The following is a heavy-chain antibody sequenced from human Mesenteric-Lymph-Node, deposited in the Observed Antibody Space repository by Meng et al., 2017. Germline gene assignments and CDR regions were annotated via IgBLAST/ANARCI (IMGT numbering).Heavy chain of an antibody. J-gene: IGHJ4*02. V-gene: IGHV3-30*04. CDR2: ISYDGSNK. D-gene: IGHD2-15*01. CDR1: GFTFSSYA. Sequence: GESLKISCAASGFTFSSYAMHWVRQAPGKGLEWVAVISYDGSNKYYADSVKGRFTISRDNSKNTLYLQMNSLRAEDTAVYYCARDLRGSGHRYDFDYWGQGTLVTVSS. CDR3: ARDLRGSGHRYDFDY.